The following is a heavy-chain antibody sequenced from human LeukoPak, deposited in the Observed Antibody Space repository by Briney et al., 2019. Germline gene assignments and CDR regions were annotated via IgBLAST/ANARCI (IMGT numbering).Heavy chain of an antibody. CDR1: GDSISSYF. J-gene: IGHJ4*02. CDR2: MYTSGNT. D-gene: IGHD5-12*01. Sequence: SETLSLTCTGPGDSISSYFWSWIRQPAGKGLELIGRMYTSGNTIYNPSLKSRVSISVDTSKNQLSLKVRSVTAADTAVYYCARDSGYDLSWGQGTLVTVSS. V-gene: IGHV4-4*07. CDR3: ARDSGYDLS.